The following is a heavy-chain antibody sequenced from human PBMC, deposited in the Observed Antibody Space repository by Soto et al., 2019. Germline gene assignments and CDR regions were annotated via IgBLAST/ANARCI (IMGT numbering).Heavy chain of an antibody. CDR3: ARGRYGDY. CDR1: GYDFTTYG. CDR2: ISAHNGNT. Sequence: QVHLVQSGAEVKNPGASVKVSCKGSGYDFTTYGITWVRQAPGQGLEWMAWISAHNGNTNYAPKLQGRVTVTRDTSTGTAYIEMRRLRSDDTAVYYCARGRYGDYWGQGALVTVSS. V-gene: IGHV1-18*01. J-gene: IGHJ4*02. D-gene: IGHD1-1*01.